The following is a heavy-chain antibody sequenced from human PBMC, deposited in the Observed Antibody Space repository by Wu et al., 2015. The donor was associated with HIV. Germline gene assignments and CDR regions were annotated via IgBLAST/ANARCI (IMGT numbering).Heavy chain of an antibody. CDR3: ARAGSFGVVKFLAPFDY. D-gene: IGHD3-3*01. Sequence: QVQLVQSGAEVKKPGASVKVSCKASGYTFTGYYMHWVRQAPGQGLEWMGWINPNSGGTNYAQKFQGRVTMTRDTSISTAYMELSRLRSDDTAVYYCARAGSFGVVKFLAPFDYWGQGTLVTVSS. CDR2: INPNSGGT. J-gene: IGHJ4*02. V-gene: IGHV1-2*02. CDR1: GYTFTGYY.